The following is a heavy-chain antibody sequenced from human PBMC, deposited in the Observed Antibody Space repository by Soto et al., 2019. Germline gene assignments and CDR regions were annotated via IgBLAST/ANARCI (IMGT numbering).Heavy chain of an antibody. J-gene: IGHJ5*02. V-gene: IGHV3-9*01. CDR3: VQGRYPTMATPLDH. Sequence: EVQLVESGGGLVQPGRSLRLSCSASGFTFDNCAMHWVRQAPGKGLGWVSGISWASTTVGYADSVKGRFTISRDDAKNSLYLQMNSLRREDTALYYCVQGRYPTMATPLDHWGQGTLVSVSS. D-gene: IGHD1-1*01. CDR2: ISWASTTV. CDR1: GFTFDNCA.